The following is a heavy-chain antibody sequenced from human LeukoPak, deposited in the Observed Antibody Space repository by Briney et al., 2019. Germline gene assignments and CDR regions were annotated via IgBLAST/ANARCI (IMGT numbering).Heavy chain of an antibody. CDR2: IIPIFGTA. CDR3: ARVSGGNSAPFDI. Sequence: ASVTVSCKASGGTFSSYAISWVRQAPGQGLEWMGGIIPIFGTANYAQKFQGRVTITADESTSTAYMELSSLRSEDTAVYYCARVSGGNSAPFDIWGQGTMVTVSS. D-gene: IGHD4-23*01. J-gene: IGHJ3*02. V-gene: IGHV1-69*01. CDR1: GGTFSSYA.